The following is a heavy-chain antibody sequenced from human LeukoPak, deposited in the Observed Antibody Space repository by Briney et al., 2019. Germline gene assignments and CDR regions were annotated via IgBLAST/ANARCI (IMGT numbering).Heavy chain of an antibody. CDR3: VCGSGSYYNGLPLDY. CDR2: IISILGIA. CDR1: GGTFSSYA. V-gene: IGHV1-69*04. Sequence: GASVKVSCKASGGTFSSYAISWVRQAPGQGLEWMGRIISILGIANYAQKFQGRVTITADKSTSTAYMELSSLRSEDTAVYYCVCGSGSYYNGLPLDYWGQGTLVTVSS. D-gene: IGHD3-10*01. J-gene: IGHJ4*02.